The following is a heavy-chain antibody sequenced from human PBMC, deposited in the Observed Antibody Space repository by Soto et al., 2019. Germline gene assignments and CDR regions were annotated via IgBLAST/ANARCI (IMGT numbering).Heavy chain of an antibody. CDR1: GGTFSSYA. D-gene: IGHD2-21*02. Sequence: ASVKVSCKASGGTFSSYAISWVRQAPGQGLEWMGGIIPIFGTANYAQKFQGRVTITADESTSTAYMELSSLRSEDTAVYYCARASEAYCCGDCYWHNWFDPWGQGTLVTVSS. J-gene: IGHJ5*02. V-gene: IGHV1-69*13. CDR3: ARASEAYCCGDCYWHNWFDP. CDR2: IIPIFGTA.